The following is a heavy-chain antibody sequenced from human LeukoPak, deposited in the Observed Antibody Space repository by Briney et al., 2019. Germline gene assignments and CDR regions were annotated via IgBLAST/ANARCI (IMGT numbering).Heavy chain of an antibody. CDR1: GFTFSSYA. D-gene: IGHD6-19*01. CDR2: ISSNGGST. Sequence: GGSLRLSCSASGFTFSSYAMHWVRQAPGKGLEYVSVISSNGGSTYYADSVKGRFTISRDNSKPTLYLQMNSLRAEDTAVYYCARRAASSGYYFDQWGQGTLVTVSS. CDR3: ARRAASSGYYFDQ. V-gene: IGHV3-64*04. J-gene: IGHJ4*02.